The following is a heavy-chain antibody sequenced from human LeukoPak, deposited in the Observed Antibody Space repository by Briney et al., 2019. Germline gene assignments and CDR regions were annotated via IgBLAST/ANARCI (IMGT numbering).Heavy chain of an antibody. Sequence: PGGSLRLSCAASGFTFSSYEMNWVRQAPGKGLEWVSPISSSSIYIYYADSVKGRFTISRDNAKSSLSLQMNSLRAEDTAVYYCARGHSNYGDYFDYWGQGTLVTVSS. V-gene: IGHV3-21*01. CDR3: ARGHSNYGDYFDY. CDR2: ISSSSIYI. J-gene: IGHJ4*02. CDR1: GFTFSSYE. D-gene: IGHD4-11*01.